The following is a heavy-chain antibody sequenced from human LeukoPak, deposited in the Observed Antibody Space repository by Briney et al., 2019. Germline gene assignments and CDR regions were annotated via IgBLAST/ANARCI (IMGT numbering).Heavy chain of an antibody. CDR3: ARAEGSALGYYDFWSGYYPPFHFGY. CDR2: ISSSSSYI. V-gene: IGHV3-21*01. D-gene: IGHD3-3*01. J-gene: IGHJ4*02. CDR1: GFTFSSYS. Sequence: AGGSLRLSCAASGFTFSSYSMNWVRQAPGKGLEWVSSISSSSSYIYYADSVKGRFTISRDNAKNSLYLQMNSLRAEDTAVYYCARAEGSALGYYDFWSGYYPPFHFGYWGQGTLVTVSS.